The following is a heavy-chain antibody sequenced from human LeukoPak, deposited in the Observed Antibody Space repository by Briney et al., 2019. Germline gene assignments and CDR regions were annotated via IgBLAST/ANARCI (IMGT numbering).Heavy chain of an antibody. CDR2: IIPIFGTA. CDR1: GGTFSSYA. V-gene: IGHV1-69*05. CDR3: ARASSGTMCSSTSCYLPVDYVY. Sequence: SVKVSCKASGGTFSSYASSWVRQAPGQGLEWMGGIIPIFGTANYAQKFQGRVTITTHESTRTAYMELSSLRSEDTAVYYCARASSGTMCSSTSCYLPVDYVYWGQGTLVTVSS. D-gene: IGHD2-2*01. J-gene: IGHJ4*02.